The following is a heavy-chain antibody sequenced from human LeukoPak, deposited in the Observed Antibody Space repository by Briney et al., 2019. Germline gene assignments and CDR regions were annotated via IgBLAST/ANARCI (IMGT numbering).Heavy chain of an antibody. Sequence: GGSLRLSCAASGFNFTTYGMNWVRLAPGKGLEWVSSISGSSDYTYYADSVTGRFTISRDNAKNSLYLQMNSLRAEDTAVYYCAQLKLGTQGYWGQGTLVTVSS. CDR1: GFNFTTYG. CDR3: AQLKLGTQGY. V-gene: IGHV3-21*01. D-gene: IGHD7-27*01. J-gene: IGHJ4*02. CDR2: ISGSSDYT.